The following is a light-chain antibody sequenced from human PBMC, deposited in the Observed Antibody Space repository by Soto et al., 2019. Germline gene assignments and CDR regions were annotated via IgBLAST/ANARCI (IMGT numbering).Light chain of an antibody. CDR1: QSITRW. CDR2: AAS. CDR3: QQYKTYWT. V-gene: IGKV1-5*01. Sequence: DIPMTQSPSTLPASVRDRVTFTCRASQSITRWLAWYQHKVGKAPKLLIYAASTLQSGVPSRFSGGGSGTEFTLTISSLQPDDFATYYCQQYKTYWTFGPGTKVDIK. J-gene: IGKJ1*01.